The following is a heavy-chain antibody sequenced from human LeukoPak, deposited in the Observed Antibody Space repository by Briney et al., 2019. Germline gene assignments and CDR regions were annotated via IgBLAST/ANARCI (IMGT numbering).Heavy chain of an antibody. Sequence: PSETLSLTCTVSGDSISSGDYYWSWIRQPAGKGLEWIGRIYTSGSTNYNPSLKSRVTISVDTSKNQFSLKLTSVTAADTAVYYCARGPYKYDGSGAFDIWGQGTTVTVSS. V-gene: IGHV4-61*02. J-gene: IGHJ3*02. D-gene: IGHD3-22*01. CDR1: GDSISSGDYY. CDR2: IYTSGST. CDR3: ARGPYKYDGSGAFDI.